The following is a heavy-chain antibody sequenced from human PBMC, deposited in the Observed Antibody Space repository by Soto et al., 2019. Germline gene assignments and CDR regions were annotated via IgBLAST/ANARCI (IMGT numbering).Heavy chain of an antibody. CDR2: IWYDGSNK. V-gene: IGHV3-33*01. CDR1: GFTCSSYG. CDR3: ARDGYCSGGSCYSVPVFDY. D-gene: IGHD2-15*01. Sequence: QVQLVESGGGVVQPGRSLRLSCAASGFTCSSYGIHWVRQAPGKGLEWVAVIWYDGSNKYYADSVKVRFTISRDNSKNTLYLPMNRLGAEDTAVYYCARDGYCSGGSCYSVPVFDYWGQGTLVTVPS. J-gene: IGHJ4*02.